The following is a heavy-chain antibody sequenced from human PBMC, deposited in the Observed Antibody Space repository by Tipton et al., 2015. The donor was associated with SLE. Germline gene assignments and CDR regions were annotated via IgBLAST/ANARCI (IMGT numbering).Heavy chain of an antibody. CDR2: ISGYSGNT. CDR1: GYTFTTYG. V-gene: IGHV1-18*01. CDR3: ARDPDGGAFDI. Sequence: QLVQSGAEVKKPGASVKVSCKASGYTFTTYGISWVRQAPGQGLEWMGWISGYSGNTKYIQKFQGRVTMTTDTPTSTAYMELRSLRSDGTAVYYCARDPDGGAFDIWGQGTMVTVSS. J-gene: IGHJ3*02.